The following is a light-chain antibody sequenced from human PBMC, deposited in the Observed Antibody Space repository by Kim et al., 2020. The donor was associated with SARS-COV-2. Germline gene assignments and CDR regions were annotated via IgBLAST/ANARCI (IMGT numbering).Light chain of an antibody. CDR1: SGHSSYA. CDR2: VNSAGSH. Sequence: ASVKLTGTLSSGHSSYAIAWHQQQPEKGPRFLMKVNSAGSHTKGDGIPDRFSGSSSGAERYLTISSLQSEDEADYYCQTWGTGTVVFGGGTQLTVL. CDR3: QTWGTGTVV. J-gene: IGLJ2*01. V-gene: IGLV4-69*01.